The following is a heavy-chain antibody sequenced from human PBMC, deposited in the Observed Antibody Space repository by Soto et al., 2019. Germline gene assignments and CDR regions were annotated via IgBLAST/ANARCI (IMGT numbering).Heavy chain of an antibody. CDR1: GGSISSSSYY. CDR2: IYYSGST. D-gene: IGHD2-15*01. Sequence: QLQLQESGPGLVKPSETLSLTCTVSGGSISSSSYYWGWIRQPPGKGLEWIGVIYYSGSTYYNPSLKNRVTISRDTSKNQFSLKLSSVTPADTAVYYCARHNKVVAAPDYWGQGTLVTVSS. J-gene: IGHJ4*02. CDR3: ARHNKVVAAPDY. V-gene: IGHV4-39*01.